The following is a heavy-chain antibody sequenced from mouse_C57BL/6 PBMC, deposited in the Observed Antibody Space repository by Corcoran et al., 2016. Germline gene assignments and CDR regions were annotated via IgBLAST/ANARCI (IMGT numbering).Heavy chain of an antibody. CDR3: ARSGGNYGCVY. CDR1: GYTFTDYY. CDR2: INPNNGGT. Sequence: EVQLQQSGPELVKPGASVKISCEASGYTFTDYYMNWVKQSHGKSLEWIGDINPNNGGTSYNQKFKGKATLTVDKSSSTAYMELRSLTSEDSAVYYCARSGGNYGCVYGGQGTLVTVSA. J-gene: IGHJ3*01. D-gene: IGHD2-1*01. V-gene: IGHV1-26*01.